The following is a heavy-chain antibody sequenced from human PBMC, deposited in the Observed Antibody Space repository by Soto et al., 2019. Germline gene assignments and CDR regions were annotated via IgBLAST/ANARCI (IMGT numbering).Heavy chain of an antibody. CDR1: EYTFTSYA. D-gene: IGHD2-21*02. V-gene: IGHV1-3*01. CDR2: INAGNGNT. J-gene: IGHJ5*02. Sequence: QVQLVQSGAEVKKPGASVKVSCKASEYTFTSYAMHWVRQAPGQRLEWMGWINAGNGNTKYSQKFQGRVTITRDTSASTAYMELSSLRSEDTAVYYCARDLPWTATQSRARIGRFDPWGQGTLVTVSS. CDR3: ARDLPWTATQSRARIGRFDP.